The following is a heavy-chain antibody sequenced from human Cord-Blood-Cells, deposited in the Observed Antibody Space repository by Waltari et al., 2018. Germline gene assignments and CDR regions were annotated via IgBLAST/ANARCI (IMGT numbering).Heavy chain of an antibody. D-gene: IGHD3-22*01. CDR2: IIPNFGTA. Sequence: QVQLVQSGAEVKKPGSSVKVSCKASGGTFSSYAISWVRQAPGQGLEWMGGIIPNFGTANYAQKFQGRVTITADESTSTAYMELSSLRSEDTAVYYCARGSDYYDSSGSYYFDYWGQGTLVTVSS. J-gene: IGHJ4*02. CDR1: GGTFSSYA. CDR3: ARGSDYYDSSGSYYFDY. V-gene: IGHV1-69*01.